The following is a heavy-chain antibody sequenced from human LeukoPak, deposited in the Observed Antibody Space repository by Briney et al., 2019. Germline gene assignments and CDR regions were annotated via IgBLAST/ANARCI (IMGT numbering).Heavy chain of an antibody. Sequence: ASVKVSCKASGYTFTSYGISWVRQAPGQGLEWMGWISAYNGNTNYAQKLQGRVTMTTDTSTSTAYMELRSLRSDDTTVYYCAREGEGSVPAASYYYYYGMDVWGQGTTVTVSS. CDR2: ISAYNGNT. J-gene: IGHJ6*02. D-gene: IGHD2-2*01. CDR1: GYTFTSYG. V-gene: IGHV1-18*01. CDR3: AREGEGSVPAASYYYYYGMDV.